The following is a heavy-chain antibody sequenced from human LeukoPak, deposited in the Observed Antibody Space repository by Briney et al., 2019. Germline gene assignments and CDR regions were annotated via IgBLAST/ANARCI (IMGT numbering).Heavy chain of an antibody. J-gene: IGHJ5*02. Sequence: SETLSLTCTVSGGSISSYYWSWIRQPPGKGLEWIGYIYYSGSTNYNPSLKSRVTISVDTSKNQFSLKLSSVTAADTAVYYCARESGPNYYGSGSYFRWFDPWGQGTLVTVSS. CDR2: IYYSGST. CDR1: GGSISSYY. D-gene: IGHD3-10*01. CDR3: ARESGPNYYGSGSYFRWFDP. V-gene: IGHV4-59*01.